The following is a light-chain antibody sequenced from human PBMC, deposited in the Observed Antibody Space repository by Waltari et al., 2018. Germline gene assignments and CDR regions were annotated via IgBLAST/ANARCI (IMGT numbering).Light chain of an antibody. CDR1: QSIDNF. Sequence: EIVLTQSPATLSLSPGERATLYCRASQSIDNFLAWYQQKPGQAPRPLIYDSSKRATDIPARFSGSGSGTDFTLTISSLEPEDFAVYYCQQRSGWPPTFGGGTKVDI. CDR2: DSS. V-gene: IGKV3-11*01. J-gene: IGKJ4*01. CDR3: QQRSGWPPT.